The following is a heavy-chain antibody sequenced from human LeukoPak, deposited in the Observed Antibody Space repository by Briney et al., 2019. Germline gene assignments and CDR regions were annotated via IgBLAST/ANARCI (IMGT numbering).Heavy chain of an antibody. CDR2: IYYSGYT. V-gene: IGHV4-39*01. Sequence: SETLSLTCIVSGVSISSSYYYWGWIRQPPGKGLEWIGTIYYSGYTYYNPSLESRVTISVDTSKNQFSLKLSSVTAADTAVYYCAKHYMGSYNNRGLDSWGQGTLVTVSS. CDR3: AKHYMGSYNNRGLDS. J-gene: IGHJ4*02. D-gene: IGHD3-10*01. CDR1: GVSISSSYYY.